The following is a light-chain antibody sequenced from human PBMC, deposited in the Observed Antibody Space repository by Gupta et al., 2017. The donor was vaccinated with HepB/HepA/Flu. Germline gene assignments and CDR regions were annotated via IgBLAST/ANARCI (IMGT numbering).Light chain of an antibody. CDR2: AAS. Sequence: DIPITQSPSSLSASVGDRVTITCRASQSISSYLNWYQQKPGKAPKLLIYAASSLQSGVPSRFSGSGSGTDFTLTISRLQPEDFATYYCQQSDSTPWTFGQGTKVEIK. J-gene: IGKJ1*01. V-gene: IGKV1-39*01. CDR1: QSISSY. CDR3: QQSDSTPWT.